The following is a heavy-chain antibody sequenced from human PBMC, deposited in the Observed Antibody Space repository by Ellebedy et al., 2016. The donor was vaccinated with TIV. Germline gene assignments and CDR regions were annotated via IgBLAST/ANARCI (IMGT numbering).Heavy chain of an antibody. CDR2: ISHTGTRT. Sequence: GESLKIPCAAPGFTFSNYAMSWVRQAPGKGLEWVSTISHTGTRTYYANSVDGRFIISRDISKRTLYLQMNSLRAEDTAVYYCAKDLSYDSSGYYYWGQGTLVTVSS. J-gene: IGHJ4*02. D-gene: IGHD3-22*01. CDR3: AKDLSYDSSGYYY. CDR1: GFTFSNYA. V-gene: IGHV3-23*01.